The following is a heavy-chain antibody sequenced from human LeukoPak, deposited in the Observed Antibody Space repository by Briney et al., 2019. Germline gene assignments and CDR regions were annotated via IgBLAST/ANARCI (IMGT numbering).Heavy chain of an antibody. Sequence: GGSLRLSCAASGFTFSSYSMNWVRQAPGKGLEWVSSISSSSSYIYYADSVKGRFTISRDNAKNSLYLQMNSLRAEDTAVYYCARDNSPKYSSGWYDYGYWGQRTLVTVSS. CDR1: GFTFSSYS. J-gene: IGHJ4*02. V-gene: IGHV3-21*01. D-gene: IGHD6-19*01. CDR2: ISSSSSYI. CDR3: ARDNSPKYSSGWYDYGY.